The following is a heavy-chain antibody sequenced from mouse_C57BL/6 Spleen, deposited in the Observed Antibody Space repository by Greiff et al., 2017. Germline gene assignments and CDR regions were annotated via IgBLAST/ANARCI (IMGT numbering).Heavy chain of an antibody. Sequence: QVQLQQPGPELVKPGASVKMSCKASGYTFTSYWITWVKQRPGQGLEWIGEIYPGSGSTNYNEKFKSKATLTVDTSSSTAYMQLSSLTSEDSAVYYCAREGDGSRYAMDYWGQGTSVTVSS. J-gene: IGHJ4*01. V-gene: IGHV1-55*01. D-gene: IGHD1-1*01. CDR3: AREGDGSRYAMDY. CDR2: IYPGSGST. CDR1: GYTFTSYW.